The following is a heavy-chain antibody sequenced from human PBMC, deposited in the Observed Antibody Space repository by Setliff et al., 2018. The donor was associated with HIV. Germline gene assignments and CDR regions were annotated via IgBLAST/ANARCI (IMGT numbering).Heavy chain of an antibody. Sequence: SETLSLTCTVSGGSISSGTYHWGWIRQPPGKGLEWIGSIYYSGSTYYNPSLKSRVTISVDTSNNQFSLSLSSVTAADTAVFYCARLPTDDFWGRQSERSYFDPWGQGTLVTVSS. CDR2: IYYSGST. J-gene: IGHJ5*02. D-gene: IGHD3-3*01. CDR1: GGSISSGTYH. V-gene: IGHV4-39*01. CDR3: ARLPTDDFWGRQSERSYFDP.